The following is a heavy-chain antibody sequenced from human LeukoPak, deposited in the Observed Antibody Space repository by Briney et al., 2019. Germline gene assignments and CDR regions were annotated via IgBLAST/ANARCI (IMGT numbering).Heavy chain of an antibody. D-gene: IGHD1-14*01. CDR2: ISAYNGNT. Sequence: ASVTVSCKASGYTFTSYGISWVRQAPGQGLEWMGWISAYNGNTNYAQKLQGRVTMTTDTSTSTAYMELRSLRSDDTAVYYCARYHTDYYYYYYMDVWGKGTTVTVSS. CDR1: GYTFTSYG. CDR3: ARYHTDYYYYYYMDV. V-gene: IGHV1-18*01. J-gene: IGHJ6*03.